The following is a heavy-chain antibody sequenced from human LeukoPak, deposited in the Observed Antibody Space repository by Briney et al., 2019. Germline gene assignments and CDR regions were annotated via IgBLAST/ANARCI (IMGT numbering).Heavy chain of an antibody. CDR2: ISSSGSTI. V-gene: IGHV3-48*03. Sequence: GGSLRLSCAASGFTFSSYEMNWVRQAPGKGLEWVSYISSSGSTIYYADSVKGRFTISRDNAKNSLYLQMNSLRAEDTAVYYCARDLFPYYYDSSTDAFDIWGQGTMVTVSS. CDR1: GFTFSSYE. J-gene: IGHJ3*02. CDR3: ARDLFPYYYDSSTDAFDI. D-gene: IGHD3-22*01.